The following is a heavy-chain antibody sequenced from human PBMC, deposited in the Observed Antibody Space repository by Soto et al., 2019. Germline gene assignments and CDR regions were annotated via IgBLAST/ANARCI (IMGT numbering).Heavy chain of an antibody. J-gene: IGHJ4*02. V-gene: IGHV1-18*04. CDR1: GYTFTSYG. Sequence: ASLKVSCKASGYTFTSYGISWVRQAPGQGLEWMGWISAYNGNTNYAQKLQGRVTMTTDTSTSTAYMELRSLRSDDTAVYYCARDPGRAGYYYDSSGPFGYWGQGTLVTVSS. CDR2: ISAYNGNT. D-gene: IGHD3-22*01. CDR3: ARDPGRAGYYYDSSGPFGY.